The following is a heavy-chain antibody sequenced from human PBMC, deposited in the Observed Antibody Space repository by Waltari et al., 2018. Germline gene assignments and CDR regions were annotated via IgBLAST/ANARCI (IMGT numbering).Heavy chain of an antibody. Sequence: QVHLVQSGAEVKTPGASVKVSCKASAYTFSTYGLTWVRQAPGQGLEWLGWISAPDGNTNYAPSLQDRVTLTTDTSTYTAYMELNSLRPDDTAVYYCATAVGGNMEFDSWGHGSLVTVSS. CDR1: AYTFSTYG. D-gene: IGHD6-19*01. J-gene: IGHJ4*01. CDR3: ATAVGGNMEFDS. CDR2: ISAPDGNT. V-gene: IGHV1-18*01.